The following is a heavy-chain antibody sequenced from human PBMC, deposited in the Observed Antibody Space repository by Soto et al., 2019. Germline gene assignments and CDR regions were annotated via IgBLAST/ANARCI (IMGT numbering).Heavy chain of an antibody. CDR1: GYSFTSYC. V-gene: IGHV5-51*01. D-gene: IGHD2-8*02. J-gene: IGHJ6*02. CDR3: ARHRVTGYYYYYGMDV. CDR2: IYPGDSDT. Sequence: GESLKISCKGSGYSFTSYCIGWVRQIPGKGLEWMGIIYPGDSDTRYSPSFQGQVTISADKSISTAYLQWSSLKASDTAMYYCARHRVTGYYYYYGMDVWGQGTTVTVSS.